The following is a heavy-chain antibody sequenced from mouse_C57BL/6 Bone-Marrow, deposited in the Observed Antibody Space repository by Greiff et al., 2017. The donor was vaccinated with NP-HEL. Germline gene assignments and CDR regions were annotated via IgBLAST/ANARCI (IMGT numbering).Heavy chain of an antibody. Sequence: VQLQESGAELARPGASVKLPCKASGYTSTSYGISWVKQRTGQGLEWFGEIYPSSGNTYYNEKYKGKATLTADKSSSTAYMVLRSLTSENSAVYFYSQTAQTGYWGQGTTLTVSA. V-gene: IGHV1-81*01. CDR3: SQTAQTGY. D-gene: IGHD3-2*02. J-gene: IGHJ2*01. CDR2: IYPSSGNT. CDR1: GYTSTSYG.